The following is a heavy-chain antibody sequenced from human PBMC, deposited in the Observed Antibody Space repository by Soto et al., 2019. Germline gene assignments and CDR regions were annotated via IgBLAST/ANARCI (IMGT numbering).Heavy chain of an antibody. J-gene: IGHJ4*02. Sequence: PSETLSLTCVVSGDSISSTHWWTWVRQTPGTGLEWIGEVYHTGSTKYNPSLKNRVTISVDTSKNQFSLKLSSLTAADTAVYYCARRQWLRIFDCWGQGTLVTVSS. CDR3: ARRQWLRIFDC. CDR2: VYHTGST. D-gene: IGHD5-12*01. CDR1: GDSISSTHW. V-gene: IGHV4-4*02.